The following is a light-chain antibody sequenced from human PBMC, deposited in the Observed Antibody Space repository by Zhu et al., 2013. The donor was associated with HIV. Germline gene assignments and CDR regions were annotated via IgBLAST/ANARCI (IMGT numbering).Light chain of an antibody. V-gene: IGKV3-20*01. CDR3: QQFGSSLWT. CDR2: GAS. Sequence: EFVLMQSPGTLSVSPGERVTLSCRASQSVSSNLAWYQQKPGQAPRLLIYGASSRATAVPDRFSGSGSGTDFTLTISRLEPEDFAVYYCQQFGSSLWTFGQGTKVEI. J-gene: IGKJ1*01. CDR1: QSVSSN.